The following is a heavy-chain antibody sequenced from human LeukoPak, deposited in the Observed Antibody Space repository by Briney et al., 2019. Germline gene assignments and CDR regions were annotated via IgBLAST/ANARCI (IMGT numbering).Heavy chain of an antibody. V-gene: IGHV4-4*07. CDR1: GGSISSYY. J-gene: IGHJ3*02. CDR2: IYTSGST. D-gene: IGHD1-1*01. Sequence: SETLSLTCTVSGGSISSYYWSWTRQPAGKGLEWIGRIYTSGSTNYNPSLKSRVTMSVDTSKNQFSLKLSSVTAADTAVYYCARDSPRRAVAFDIWGQGTMVTVSS. CDR3: ARDSPRRAVAFDI.